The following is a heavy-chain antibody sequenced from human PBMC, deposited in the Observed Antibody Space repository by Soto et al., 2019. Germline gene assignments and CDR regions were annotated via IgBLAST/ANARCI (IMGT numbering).Heavy chain of an antibody. CDR1: GFTFSGSA. V-gene: IGHV3-73*01. J-gene: IGHJ3*02. Sequence: GGFLRLSCAASGFTFSGSAMHWVRKASGKGLEWVGRIRSKANSYATAYAAPVKGRFTISSDDSKNTACLQITSLKTEDTAVLYCTRHALANKKNCDIWGQGTMVTVSS. CDR2: IRSKANSYAT. CDR3: TRHALANKKNCDI. D-gene: IGHD1-26*01.